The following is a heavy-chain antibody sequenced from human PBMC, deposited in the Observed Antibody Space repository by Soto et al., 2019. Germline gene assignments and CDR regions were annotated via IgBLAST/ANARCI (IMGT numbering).Heavy chain of an antibody. CDR3: AGTSLPYYDFWSGSHPFDY. CDR2: ISSSGSTI. Sequence: GGSLRLSCAASGFTFSDYYMSWIRQAPGKGLEWVSYISSSGSTIYYADSVKGRFTISRDNAKNSLYLQMNSLRAEDTAVYYCAGTSLPYYDFWSGSHPFDYWGQGTLVTVSS. V-gene: IGHV3-11*01. CDR1: GFTFSDYY. J-gene: IGHJ4*02. D-gene: IGHD3-3*01.